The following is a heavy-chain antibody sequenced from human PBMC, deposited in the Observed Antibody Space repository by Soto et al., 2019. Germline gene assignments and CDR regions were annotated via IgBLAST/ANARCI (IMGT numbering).Heavy chain of an antibody. V-gene: IGHV4-31*03. J-gene: IGHJ5*02. D-gene: IGHD2-8*02. CDR2: ISHSGAT. Sequence: SETLSLTCTVSGASISSGGYFWTWVRQHPGKGLEWIGYISHSGATFYNPSLESRLTISIDASKSQFSLSLSSVTAADTAVYYCARSFSAPTGALLDPWGQGILVTVAS. CDR3: ARSFSAPTGALLDP. CDR1: GASISSGGYF.